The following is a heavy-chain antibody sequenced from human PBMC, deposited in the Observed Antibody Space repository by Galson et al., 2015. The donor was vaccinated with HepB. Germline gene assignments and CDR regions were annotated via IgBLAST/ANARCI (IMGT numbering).Heavy chain of an antibody. D-gene: IGHD6-13*01. CDR3: ARDPGIAAAGTNVDY. CDR1: GFTFSSYE. V-gene: IGHV3-48*03. J-gene: IGHJ4*02. CDR2: ISKSGWTT. Sequence: SLRLSCAASGFTFSSYEMNWVRQAPGKGLEWVSYISKSGWTTYYADSVKGRFTISRDNAKSSLYLQMNRLRAEDTAVYYCARDPGIAAAGTNVDYWGQGILVTVSS.